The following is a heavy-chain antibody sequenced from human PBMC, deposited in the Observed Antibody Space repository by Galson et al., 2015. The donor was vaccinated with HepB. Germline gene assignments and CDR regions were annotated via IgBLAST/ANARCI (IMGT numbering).Heavy chain of an antibody. CDR2: ISSSGSTI. CDR3: AREGGYNYPPFDY. CDR1: GFIFSDYY. D-gene: IGHD5-24*01. J-gene: IGHJ4*02. V-gene: IGHV3-11*01. Sequence: SLRLSCAASGFIFSDYYMSWIRQAPGKGLEWVSYISSSGSTIYYADSAKGRFTISRDNANNSLYLQMNSLTAEDTAVYYCAREGGYNYPPFDYWGQGTLVTVSS.